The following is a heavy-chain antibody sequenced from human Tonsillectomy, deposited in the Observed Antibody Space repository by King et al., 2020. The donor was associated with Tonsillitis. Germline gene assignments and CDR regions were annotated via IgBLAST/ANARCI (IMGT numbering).Heavy chain of an antibody. V-gene: IGHV3-21*01. CDR2: ISSSSSYI. CDR1: GFTFSSYN. Sequence: VQLVESGGGLVKPGGSLRLSCAASGFTFSSYNMNWVRQAPGKGLEWVSSISSSSSYIYYADSVKGRFTISRDNAKNSLYLQMNSLRAEDTAVYYCARDSHQKTGDYFASWGQGTLLTVSS. D-gene: IGHD3-10*01. CDR3: ARDSHQKTGDYFAS. J-gene: IGHJ4*02.